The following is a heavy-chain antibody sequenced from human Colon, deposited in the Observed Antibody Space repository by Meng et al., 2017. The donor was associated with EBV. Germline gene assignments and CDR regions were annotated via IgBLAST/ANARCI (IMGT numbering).Heavy chain of an antibody. Sequence: QGLLQESGAGLVKPSGTLSLTCAVSVTSISTSNWWSWIRQSPGEGLEWIGAIYHNGQTNYNPSLKSRVSMSVDESKNEFSLNLKSVTAADTAVYYCARDGGVTHIPWGQGVLVTVSS. V-gene: IGHV4-4*02. J-gene: IGHJ5*02. CDR3: ARDGGVTHIP. D-gene: IGHD2-8*02. CDR2: IYHNGQT. CDR1: VTSISTSNW.